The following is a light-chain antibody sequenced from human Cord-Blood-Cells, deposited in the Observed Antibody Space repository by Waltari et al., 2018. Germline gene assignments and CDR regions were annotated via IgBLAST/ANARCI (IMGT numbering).Light chain of an antibody. V-gene: IGKV1-33*01. Sequence: DIQMTQSPFSLSAFVGDRVTITSQASQDISNFLNWYQQKPGKAPKLLIYAASNLETGVPSRFSGSGSGTDFTFTISSLQPEDIATYYCQQYDNLPYTFGQGTKLEIK. CDR1: QDISNF. CDR2: AAS. J-gene: IGKJ2*01. CDR3: QQYDNLPYT.